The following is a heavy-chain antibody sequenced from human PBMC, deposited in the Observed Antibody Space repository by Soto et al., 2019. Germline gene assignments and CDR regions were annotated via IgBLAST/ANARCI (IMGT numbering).Heavy chain of an antibody. CDR2: IYYSGST. J-gene: IGHJ5*02. V-gene: IGHV4-30-4*01. CDR3: ARDRGGSYYVSYWFDP. D-gene: IGHD1-26*01. CDR1: GGSISSGDYY. Sequence: PSETLSLTCTVSGGSISSGDYYWSWIRQPPGKGLEWIGYIYYSGSTYYNPSLKSRVTISVDTSKNQFSLKLSSVTAADTAVYYCARDRGGSYYVSYWFDPWGQGTLVTVS.